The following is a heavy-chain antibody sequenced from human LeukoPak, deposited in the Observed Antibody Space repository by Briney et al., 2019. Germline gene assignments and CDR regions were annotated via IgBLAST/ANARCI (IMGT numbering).Heavy chain of an antibody. V-gene: IGHV3-11*06. CDR2: IRSSSTDT. CDR3: ARKTYYYDSGSYSKSYYFDY. J-gene: IGHJ4*02. D-gene: IGHD3-10*01. Sequence: GGSLRLSCAASGFTFSDFYMSWIRQAPGKGLEWLSDIRSSSTDTNYADSVKGRFTISRDNAKNSLFLQLNSLRAEDTAVYYCARKTYYYDSGSYSKSYYFDYWGQGTLVTVSS. CDR1: GFTFSDFY.